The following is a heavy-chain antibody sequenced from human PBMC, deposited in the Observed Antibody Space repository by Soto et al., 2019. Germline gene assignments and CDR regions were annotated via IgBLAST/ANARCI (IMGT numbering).Heavy chain of an antibody. D-gene: IGHD2-15*01. J-gene: IGHJ4*02. V-gene: IGHV1-69*12. CDR3: ARDRFISDCSGGSCCSGDFDY. CDR1: GGTFSSYA. CDR2: IIPIFGTA. Sequence: QVQLVQSGAEVKKPGSSVKVSCKASGGTFSSYAISWVRQAPGQGLEWMGGIIPIFGTANYAQKFQGRVTITADESSSTAYMELSSLRSEDTAVYYCARDRFISDCSGGSCCSGDFDYWGQGTLVTVSS.